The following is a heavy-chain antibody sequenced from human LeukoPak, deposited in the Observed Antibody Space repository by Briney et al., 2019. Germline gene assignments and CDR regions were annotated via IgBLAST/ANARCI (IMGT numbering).Heavy chain of an antibody. CDR1: GGTFSSYA. CDR2: IIPIFGTA. V-gene: IGHV1-69*13. J-gene: IGHJ4*02. Sequence: ASVKVSCKASGGTFSSYAISWVRQAPGQGLEWMGGIIPIFGTANYAQKFQGRVTITAGESTSTAYMELSSLRSEDTAVYYCARDDYGDTEGDYWGQGTLVTVSS. CDR3: ARDDYGDTEGDY. D-gene: IGHD4-17*01.